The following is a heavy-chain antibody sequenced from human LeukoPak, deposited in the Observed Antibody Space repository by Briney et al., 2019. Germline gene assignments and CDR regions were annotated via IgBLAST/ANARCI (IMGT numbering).Heavy chain of an antibody. CDR2: MCPSGRT. J-gene: IGHJ5*02. CDR1: NDSIGSYC. CDR3: ATSYDGKTAPYDL. V-gene: IGHV4-4*08. D-gene: IGHD4-23*01. Sequence: SETLSLTCTVSNDSIGSYCCSWVRQPPGKGLEWIGFMCPSGRTDYNPSLKSRVTMSVDTSKNQLSMELRFLTAADTAVYYCATSYDGKTAPYDLWGHGTLVTVSS.